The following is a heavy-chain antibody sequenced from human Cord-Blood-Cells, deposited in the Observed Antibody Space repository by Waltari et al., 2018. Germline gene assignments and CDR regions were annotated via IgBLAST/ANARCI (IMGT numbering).Heavy chain of an antibody. V-gene: IGHV1-24*01. CDR3: ATQSGYGFPPMDV. D-gene: IGHD3-3*01. CDR2: FDPESGAT. CDR1: GYTLPELS. J-gene: IGHJ6*03. Sequence: QVQMVQSGAEVKKPGASVKVSCKVSGYTLPELSMQWVRQAQGKGLEWMGGFDPESGATIYAQKFQGRVTMTEDVSTATSDMELSSLRSEDTAVYYCATQSGYGFPPMDVWGKGTTVTVSS.